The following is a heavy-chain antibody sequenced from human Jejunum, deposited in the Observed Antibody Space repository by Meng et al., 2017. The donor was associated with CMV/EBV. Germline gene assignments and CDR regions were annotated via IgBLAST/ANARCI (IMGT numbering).Heavy chain of an antibody. D-gene: IGHD2-2*01. V-gene: IGHV3-30*02. CDR3: VKDSHYDCSSSSCYLDY. CDR1: GFTFSTYG. J-gene: IGHJ4*02. Sequence: QVQLVEFGGGVVQLGWPLRPSCAVSGFTFSTYGMHWVRQAPGKGLEWVAFIQYDGSIKYYPDSVKGRFTISRDNSKNTLYLQMNNLRAADTAIYYCVKDSHYDCSSSSCYLDYWGQGTLVTVSS. CDR2: IQYDGSIK.